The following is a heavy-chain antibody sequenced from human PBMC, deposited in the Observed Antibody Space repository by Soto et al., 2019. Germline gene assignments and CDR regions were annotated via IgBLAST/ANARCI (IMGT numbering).Heavy chain of an antibody. CDR1: GYTFTGYY. D-gene: IGHD2-2*01. CDR3: ARSGYCSSTSCRGMDV. J-gene: IGHJ6*02. Sequence: ASVKVSCKASGYTFTGYYMHWVRQAPGQGLEWMGWINPNSGGTNYAQKFQGWATMTRDTSISTAYMELSRLRSDDTAVYYCARSGYCSSTSCRGMDVWGQGTTVTVSS. CDR2: INPNSGGT. V-gene: IGHV1-2*04.